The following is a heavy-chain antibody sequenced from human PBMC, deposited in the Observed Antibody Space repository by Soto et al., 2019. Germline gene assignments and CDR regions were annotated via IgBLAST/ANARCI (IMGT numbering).Heavy chain of an antibody. J-gene: IGHJ5*02. Sequence: VQLQESGPGLAKPSETLSLTCTVSGGSISSFYWSWIRQPPGKGLEWIGNVFYSGSTIYNPSLTSRVTISVDTSKNQFSLKLSSVTAADTAVYYCAKEFCDPNGCYGRWLDPWGQGTLVTVSS. D-gene: IGHD2-15*01. V-gene: IGHV4-59*01. CDR1: GGSISSFY. CDR3: AKEFCDPNGCYGRWLDP. CDR2: VFYSGST.